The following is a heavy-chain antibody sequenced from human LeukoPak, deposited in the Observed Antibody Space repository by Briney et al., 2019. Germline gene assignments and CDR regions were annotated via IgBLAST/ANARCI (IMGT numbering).Heavy chain of an antibody. J-gene: IGHJ4*02. Sequence: GGSLRLSCAASGFTFSSYAMSWVRPAPGKGLEWVSAFSGSGGSTYYTDSVKGRFTISRDNSKNTLYLQMNSLRAEDTAVYYCAKDFGSQAVAGVFDYWGQGTLVTVSS. CDR1: GFTFSSYA. CDR2: FSGSGGST. D-gene: IGHD6-19*01. V-gene: IGHV3-23*01. CDR3: AKDFGSQAVAGVFDY.